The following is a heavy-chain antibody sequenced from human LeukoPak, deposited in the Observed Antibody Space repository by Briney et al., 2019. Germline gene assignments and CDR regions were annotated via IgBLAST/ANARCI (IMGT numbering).Heavy chain of an antibody. CDR3: AKLGGGGNSYGRYHFDS. CDR1: GFTFSSYG. Sequence: GGSLRLSCAASGFTFSSYGMHWVRQAPGKGLEWVAVMSYDGKNDYYADSVQGRFTIYRDNSRNTLHLQMSSLRAEDTAVYYCAKLGGGGNSYGRYHFDSWGQGTLVTVSS. CDR2: MSYDGKND. V-gene: IGHV3-30*18. J-gene: IGHJ4*02. D-gene: IGHD5-18*01.